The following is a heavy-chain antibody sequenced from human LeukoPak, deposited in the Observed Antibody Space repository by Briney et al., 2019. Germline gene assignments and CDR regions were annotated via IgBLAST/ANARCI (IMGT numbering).Heavy chain of an antibody. Sequence: GGSLRLSCAASGFTFSRDSMNWVRQAPGKGLEWVSYINGGGSPIYYADSVRGRFTISRDNAKNLLYLQMNSLRAEDTAVYYCAKEVYGSGRYYFDYWGQGTLVTVSS. J-gene: IGHJ4*02. CDR3: AKEVYGSGRYYFDY. D-gene: IGHD3-10*01. V-gene: IGHV3-48*01. CDR1: GFTFSRDS. CDR2: INGGGSPI.